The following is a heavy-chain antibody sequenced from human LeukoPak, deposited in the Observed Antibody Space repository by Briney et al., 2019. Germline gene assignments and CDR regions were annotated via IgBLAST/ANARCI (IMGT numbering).Heavy chain of an antibody. V-gene: IGHV4-30-4*08. D-gene: IGHD6-13*01. CDR1: GGSISGGDYG. CDR2: ILYSGST. CDR3: ARDQTGAAGFLDY. J-gene: IGHJ4*02. Sequence: SQTLSLTWTVGGGSISGGDYGWGRIRQAQGKGREGIGYILYSGSTYSNPSLRSRVTISVDTSKNQFSLKLSSVTAADTAVYYCARDQTGAAGFLDYWGQGTLVTVFS.